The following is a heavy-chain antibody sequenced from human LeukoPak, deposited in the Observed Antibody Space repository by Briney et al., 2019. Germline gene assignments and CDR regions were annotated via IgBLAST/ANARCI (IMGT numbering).Heavy chain of an antibody. CDR2: ISYDGSNK. Sequence: PGRSLRLSCAASGFTFSSYGMHWVRQAPGKGLEWVAVISYDGSNKYYADSVKGRFTISRDNSKNTLYLQMNSLRAEDTAVYYCAKDTDYDILTGSINYWGQGTLVTVSS. V-gene: IGHV3-30*18. D-gene: IGHD3-9*01. J-gene: IGHJ4*02. CDR1: GFTFSSYG. CDR3: AKDTDYDILTGSINY.